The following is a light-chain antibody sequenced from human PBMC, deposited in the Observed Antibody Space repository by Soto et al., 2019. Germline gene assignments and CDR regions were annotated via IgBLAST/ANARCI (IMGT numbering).Light chain of an antibody. Sequence: EIVLTQSPGTLSLSPGERATLSCRSSQNVASNSLDWYQQKPGQAPRLLIYGTTKRATGIPDRFSGSGSGTYFTLIISRLEPEDFAVYYCQQFGSPPQTFGQGTKLEIK. CDR2: GTT. CDR3: QQFGSPPQT. J-gene: IGKJ2*01. V-gene: IGKV3-20*01. CDR1: QNVASNS.